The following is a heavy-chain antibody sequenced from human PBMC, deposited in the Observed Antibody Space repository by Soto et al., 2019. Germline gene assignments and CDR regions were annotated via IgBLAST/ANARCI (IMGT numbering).Heavy chain of an antibody. V-gene: IGHV4-39*01. CDR1: GGSISSSSYY. Sequence: SETLSLTCTVSGGSISSSSYYWGWIRQPPGKGLEWIGSIYYSGSTYYNPSLKSRVTISVDTSKNQFSLKLSSVTAADTAVYYCASLVEWLLYYFDYWGQGTLVTVSS. CDR3: ASLVEWLLYYFDY. CDR2: IYYSGST. D-gene: IGHD3-3*01. J-gene: IGHJ4*02.